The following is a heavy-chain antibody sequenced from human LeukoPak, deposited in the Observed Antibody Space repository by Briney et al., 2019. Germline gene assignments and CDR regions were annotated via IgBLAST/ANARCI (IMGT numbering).Heavy chain of an antibody. CDR3: ARQRPGVTMVRGVPGRSPSYYMDV. CDR1: GYSFTSYW. J-gene: IGHJ6*03. V-gene: IGHV5-51*01. D-gene: IGHD3-10*01. CDR2: IYPGDSDT. Sequence: GESLKISCKGSGYSFTSYWIGWVRQMPGKGLEWMGIIYPGDSDTRYSPSFQGQVTISADKSISTAYLQWSSLKASDTAMYYCARQRPGVTMVRGVPGRSPSYYMDVWGKGTTVTISS.